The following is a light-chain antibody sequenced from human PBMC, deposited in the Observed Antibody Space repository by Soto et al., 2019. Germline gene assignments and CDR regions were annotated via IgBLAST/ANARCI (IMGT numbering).Light chain of an antibody. V-gene: IGLV2-14*01. J-gene: IGLJ2*01. CDR3: SSYTSSSTLE. Sequence: QAVLTQPASVSGSPGQSITISCTGTSSDVGGYNYVSWYQQHPGKAPKLMIYDVSNRPSGVSNRFSGSKSGNTASLTISGLQAEDEADYYCSSYTSSSTLEIGGGTKLT. CDR2: DVS. CDR1: SSDVGGYNY.